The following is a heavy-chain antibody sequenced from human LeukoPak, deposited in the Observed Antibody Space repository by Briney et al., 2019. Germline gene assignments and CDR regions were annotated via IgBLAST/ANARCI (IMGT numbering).Heavy chain of an antibody. CDR1: GDSITSGTYY. CDR3: ARVEYCGGDCYSFQH. CDR2: IYTSGST. Sequence: SETLSLTCTVSGDSITSGTYYWTWIRQPAGKGLEWIGRIYTSGSTNYKPSLKSRVTISVDTSKNQFFLKLSSVTAADTAVYYCARVEYCGGDCYSFQHWGQGTLVTVSS. J-gene: IGHJ1*01. V-gene: IGHV4-61*02. D-gene: IGHD2-21*02.